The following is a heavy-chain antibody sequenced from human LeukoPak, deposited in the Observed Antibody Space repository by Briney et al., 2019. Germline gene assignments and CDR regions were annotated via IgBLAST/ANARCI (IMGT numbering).Heavy chain of an antibody. J-gene: IGHJ4*02. Sequence: PGGSLRLSCAASGFTFSSYSMNWVRQAPGKGLEWVSSISSSSSYIYYADSVKGRFTISRDNAKNSLYLQMNSLRAEDTAVYYCATGYYYDSSGYPSFDYWGQGTLVTVSS. D-gene: IGHD3-22*01. V-gene: IGHV3-21*01. CDR3: ATGYYYDSSGYPSFDY. CDR1: GFTFSSYS. CDR2: ISSSSSYI.